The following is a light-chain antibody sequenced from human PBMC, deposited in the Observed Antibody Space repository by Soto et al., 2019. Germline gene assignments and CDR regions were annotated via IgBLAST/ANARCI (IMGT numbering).Light chain of an antibody. Sequence: QSALTQPASVSGSPGQSITISCTGTRSDVGGYNYVAWYQQHPGKSPKLLIYEVINRPSGVSNRFSGSKSGNTASLTISGLQAEDEADYYCNSFTSVNTWVFGGGTKLTVL. CDR2: EVI. CDR3: NSFTSVNTWV. V-gene: IGLV2-14*01. J-gene: IGLJ3*02. CDR1: RSDVGGYNY.